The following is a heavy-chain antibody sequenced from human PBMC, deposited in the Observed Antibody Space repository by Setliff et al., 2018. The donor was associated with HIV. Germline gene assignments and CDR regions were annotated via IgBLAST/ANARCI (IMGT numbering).Heavy chain of an antibody. CDR2: ITSSGSYI. V-gene: IGHV3-21*01. J-gene: IGHJ4*02. CDR1: GFTFSSYS. D-gene: IGHD1-26*01. Sequence: PGGSLRLSCAASGFTFSSYSMNWVRQAPGRGLEWVSSITSSGSYIYYADSVKGRFTISRDNAKSSLYLQMNSLRAEDTAVYYCARVKPHLRRSGTYWIVDYWGQGTLVTV. CDR3: ARVKPHLRRSGTYWIVDY.